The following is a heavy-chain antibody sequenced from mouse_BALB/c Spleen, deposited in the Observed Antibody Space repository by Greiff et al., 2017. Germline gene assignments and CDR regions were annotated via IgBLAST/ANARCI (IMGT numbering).Heavy chain of an antibody. CDR2: IDPETGGT. V-gene: IGHV1-15*01. D-gene: IGHD2-4*01. J-gene: IGHJ2*01. CDR3: TRGDYDHYFDY. CDR1: GYTFTDYE. Sequence: VQVVESGAELVRPGASVTLSCKASGYTFTDYEMHWVKQTPVHGLEWIGAIDPETGGTAYNQKFKGKATLTADKSSSTAYMELRSLTSEDSAVYYCTRGDYDHYFDYWGQGTTLTVSS.